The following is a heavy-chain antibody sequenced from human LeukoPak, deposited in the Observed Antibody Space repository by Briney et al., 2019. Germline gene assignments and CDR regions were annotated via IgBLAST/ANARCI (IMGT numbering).Heavy chain of an antibody. CDR2: INPNSGGT. J-gene: IGHJ4*02. Sequence: GASVKVSCKASGGTFSSYAISWVRQAPGQGLEWMGWINPNSGGTNYAQKFQGRVTMTSDTSISTAYMELSRLRSDDTAVYYCARDYQGDCSSTSCYTHFDYWGQGTLVTVSS. V-gene: IGHV1-2*02. D-gene: IGHD2-2*02. CDR3: ARDYQGDCSSTSCYTHFDY. CDR1: GGTFSSYA.